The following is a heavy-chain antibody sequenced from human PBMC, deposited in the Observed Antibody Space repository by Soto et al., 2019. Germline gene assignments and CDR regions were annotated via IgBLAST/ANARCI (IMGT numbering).Heavy chain of an antibody. CDR3: AREERSQLWLSYYFDY. Sequence: GGSLRLSCAASGFTFSSYSMNWVRQAPGKGLEWVSSISSSSSYIYYADSVKGRFTISRDNAKNSLYLQMNSLRAEDTAVYYCAREERSQLWLSYYFDYWGQGTLVTVSS. D-gene: IGHD5-18*01. V-gene: IGHV3-21*01. J-gene: IGHJ4*02. CDR2: ISSSSSYI. CDR1: GFTFSSYS.